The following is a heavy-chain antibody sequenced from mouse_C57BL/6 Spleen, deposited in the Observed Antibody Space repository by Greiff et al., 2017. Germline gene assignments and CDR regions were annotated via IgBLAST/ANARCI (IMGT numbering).Heavy chain of an antibody. V-gene: IGHV2-2*01. CDR3: ARKYYDSSYDYAMDY. Sequence: QVQLQQSGPGLVQPSQSLSITCTVSGFSLTSYGVHWVRPSPGKGLEWLGVIWSGGSTDYNAAFISRLGISKDNTKSQVFFKMNSLQADDTAIYYCARKYYDSSYDYAMDYWGQGTSVTVSS. D-gene: IGHD1-1*01. CDR1: GFSLTSYG. CDR2: IWSGGST. J-gene: IGHJ4*01.